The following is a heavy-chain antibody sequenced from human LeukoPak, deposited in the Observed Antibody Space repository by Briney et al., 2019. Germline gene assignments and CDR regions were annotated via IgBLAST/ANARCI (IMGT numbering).Heavy chain of an antibody. CDR1: GGSISSYY. J-gene: IGHJ4*02. D-gene: IGHD3-9*01. CDR3: ARGGYYNILTGFRSRFLGFDS. CDR2: IYYSGST. V-gene: IGHV4-59*01. Sequence: PSETLSLPCTVSGGSISSYYWSWIRQLPGKGLEWIGYIYYSGSTNYNPSLKSRVTISVDTSKNQFSLKLSSVTAADTAVYYCARGGYYNILTGFRSRFLGFDSWGQGTLVTVSS.